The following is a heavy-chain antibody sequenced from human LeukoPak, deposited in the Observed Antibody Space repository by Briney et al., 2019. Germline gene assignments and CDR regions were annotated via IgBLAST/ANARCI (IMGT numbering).Heavy chain of an antibody. V-gene: IGHV3-48*01. D-gene: IGHD3-3*01. Sequence: GGSLRLSCAASGFTFSSHSMNWVRQAPGKGLEWVSYISSSSSTIYYADSVKGRFTISRDNAKNSLYLQMNSLRAEDTAVYYCARRTNEGGARYYDFWSGYSEDWFDPWGQGTLVTVSS. CDR2: ISSSSSTI. CDR1: GFTFSSHS. CDR3: ARRTNEGGARYYDFWSGYSEDWFDP. J-gene: IGHJ5*02.